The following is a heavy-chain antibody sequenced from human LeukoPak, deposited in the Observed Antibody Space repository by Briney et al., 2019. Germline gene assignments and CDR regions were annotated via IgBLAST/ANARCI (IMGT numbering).Heavy chain of an antibody. CDR2: IHNTGST. V-gene: IGHV4-31*03. J-gene: IGHJ3*01. Sequence: PSETLSLTCIVSGGSINTDVYYWTCIRKHPRKGLEWIGYIHNTGSTYNPTLKTRVTISKDTSANQFSLTLTSVTAADTAVYYCVGDRYLGTWRAFDVWGQGTMVTVSS. D-gene: IGHD2-15*01. CDR1: GGSINTDVYY. CDR3: VGDRYLGTWRAFDV.